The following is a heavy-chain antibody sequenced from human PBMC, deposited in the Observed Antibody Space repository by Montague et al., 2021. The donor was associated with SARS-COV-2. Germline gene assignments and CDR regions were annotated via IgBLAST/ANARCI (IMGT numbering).Heavy chain of an antibody. V-gene: IGHV4-59*11. CDR3: AREFRIELWQTNWYFGL. Sequence: SETLSLTCSVSGGSISGHYWSWIRQPPGKGLEWIGYFDHSGDTKYNPSLKSRATISVDTSKNQFALRLHSVTAADTAVYYCAREFRIELWQTNWYFGLWGRGTLVTVSS. D-gene: IGHD3-16*01. CDR2: FDHSGDT. J-gene: IGHJ2*01. CDR1: GGSISGHY.